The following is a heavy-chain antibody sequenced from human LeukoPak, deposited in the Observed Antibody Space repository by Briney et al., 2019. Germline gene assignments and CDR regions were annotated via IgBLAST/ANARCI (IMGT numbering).Heavy chain of an antibody. CDR2: ISGYNGNT. CDR1: GYTFTSYG. V-gene: IGHV1-18*01. Sequence: ASVKVSCKASGYTFTSYGISWVRQAPGQGLEWMGWISGYNGNTNYAQKLQGRVTMTTDTSTSTAYMELRSLRSDDTAVYYCARDGQDYGIRYGMDVWGQGTTVTVSS. CDR3: ARDGQDYGIRYGMDV. D-gene: IGHD4-17*01. J-gene: IGHJ6*02.